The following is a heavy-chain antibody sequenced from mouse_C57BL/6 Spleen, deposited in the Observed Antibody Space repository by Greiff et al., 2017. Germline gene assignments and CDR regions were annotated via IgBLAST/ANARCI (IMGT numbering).Heavy chain of an antibody. CDR3: ARDGSSQYYYAMDY. CDR2: IPPNSGST. J-gene: IGHJ4*01. V-gene: IGHV1-64*01. CDR1: GYTFTSYW. D-gene: IGHD1-1*01. Sequence: QVQLQQPGAELVKPGASVKLSCKASGYTFTSYWMHWVKQRPGQGLEWIGMIPPNSGSTNYNEKFKSKATLTVDKSSSTAYMQLSSLTSEDSAVYYCARDGSSQYYYAMDYWGQGTSVTVSS.